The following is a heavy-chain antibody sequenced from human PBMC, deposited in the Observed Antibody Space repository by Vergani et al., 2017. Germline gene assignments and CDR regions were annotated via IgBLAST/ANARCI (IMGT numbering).Heavy chain of an antibody. V-gene: IGHV3-9*01. CDR1: GFTFDDYA. D-gene: IGHD6-19*01. CDR3: AKDSYKGVAGGAVDD. J-gene: IGHJ4*02. CDR2: ISWNSGSI. Sequence: EVQLVESGGGLVQPGRSLRLSCAASGFTFDDYAMHWVRQAPGKGLEWVSGISWNSGSIGYADSVKGRFTISRDNAKNSLYLQMNSLRAEDTALYYCAKDSYKGVAGGAVDDGGQGTLVTVSS.